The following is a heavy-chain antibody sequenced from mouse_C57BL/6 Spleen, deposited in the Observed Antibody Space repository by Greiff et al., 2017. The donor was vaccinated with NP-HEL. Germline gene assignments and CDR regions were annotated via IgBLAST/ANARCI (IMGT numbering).Heavy chain of an antibody. V-gene: IGHV1-26*01. J-gene: IGHJ2*01. CDR1: GYTFTDYY. CDR3: ARSGGYSNYFDY. Sequence: EVQLQQSGPELVKPGASVKISCKASGYTFTDYYMNWVKQSHGKSLEWIGDINPNNGGTSYNQKFKGKAILTVDKSSSTAYMELRSLTSEDSAVYYCARSGGYSNYFDYWGQGTTLTVSS. CDR2: INPNNGGT. D-gene: IGHD2-3*01.